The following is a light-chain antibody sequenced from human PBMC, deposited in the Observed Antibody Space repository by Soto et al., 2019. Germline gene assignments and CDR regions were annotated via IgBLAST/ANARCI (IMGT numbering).Light chain of an antibody. CDR1: QSVRDD. J-gene: IGKJ3*01. CDR3: PQYNNGPLT. Sequence: EIVMTQSPATRSVSPGDRVTLSCRASQSVRDDLAWYQQKPGQAPWLLIDGALPRATGIPARFSGAGSGTEFTLTISSLQYEDFALYYSPQYNNGPLTFGTGTKLDIK. V-gene: IGKV3-15*01. CDR2: GAL.